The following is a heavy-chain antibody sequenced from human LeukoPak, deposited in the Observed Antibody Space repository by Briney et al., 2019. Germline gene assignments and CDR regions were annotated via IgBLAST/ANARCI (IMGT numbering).Heavy chain of an antibody. Sequence: VASVKVSCKVSGYTLTELSMHWVRQAPGKGLEWMGGFDPEDGETIYAQKFQGRVTMTEDTSTDTAYMELSSLRSEDTAVYYCARGVMREQLGPRREWWFDPWGQGTLVTVSS. CDR2: FDPEDGET. D-gene: IGHD6-13*01. CDR1: GYTLTELS. CDR3: ARGVMREQLGPRREWWFDP. J-gene: IGHJ5*02. V-gene: IGHV1-24*01.